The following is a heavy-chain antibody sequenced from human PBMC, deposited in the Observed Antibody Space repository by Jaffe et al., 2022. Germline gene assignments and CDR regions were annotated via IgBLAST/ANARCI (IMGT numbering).Heavy chain of an antibody. CDR3: ASGQKDSYGSIRVDY. J-gene: IGHJ4*02. D-gene: IGHD5-18*01. Sequence: QVQLQQWGAGLLKPSETLSLTCAVYGGSFSGYYWSWIRQPPGKGLEWIGEINHSGSTNYNPSLKSRVTISVDTSKNQFSLKLSSVTAADTAVYYCASGQKDSYGSIRVDYWGQGTLVTVSS. CDR2: INHSGST. V-gene: IGHV4-34*01. CDR1: GGSFSGYY.